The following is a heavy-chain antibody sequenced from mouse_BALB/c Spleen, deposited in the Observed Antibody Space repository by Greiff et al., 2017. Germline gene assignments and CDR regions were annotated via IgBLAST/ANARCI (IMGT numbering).Heavy chain of an antibody. CDR1: GYSITSDYA. CDR3: ARRRDDGYYPMDY. Sequence: EVKVEESGPGLVKPSQSLSLTCTVTGYSITSDYAWNWIRQFPGNKLEWMGYISYSGSTSYNPSLKSRISITRDTSKNQFFLQLNSVTTEDTATYYCARRRDDGYYPMDYWGQGTSVTVSS. V-gene: IGHV3-2*02. J-gene: IGHJ4*01. CDR2: ISYSGST. D-gene: IGHD2-3*01.